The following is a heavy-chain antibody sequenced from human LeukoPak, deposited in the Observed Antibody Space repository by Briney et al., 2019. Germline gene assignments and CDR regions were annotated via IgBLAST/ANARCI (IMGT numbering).Heavy chain of an antibody. CDR3: ASLKNYYDSSGYLVTDAFDI. CDR2: IIPMFGTA. Sequence: ASVKVSCKASGGTFSSYEISWVRQAPGQGLEWMGGIIPMFGTAKYAQKFQGRVTMTTDTSTSTAYMELRSLKSDDTAVYYCASLKNYYDSSGYLVTDAFDIWGQGTMVTVSS. CDR1: GGTFSSYE. D-gene: IGHD3-22*01. J-gene: IGHJ3*02. V-gene: IGHV1-69*05.